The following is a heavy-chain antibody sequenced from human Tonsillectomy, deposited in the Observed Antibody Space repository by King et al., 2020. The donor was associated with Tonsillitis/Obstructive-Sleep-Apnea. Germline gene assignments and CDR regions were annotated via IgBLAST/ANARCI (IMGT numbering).Heavy chain of an antibody. D-gene: IGHD3-10*01. J-gene: IGHJ6*03. V-gene: IGHV3-23*04. CDR3: VKGILWFGEEDV. CDR2: ISNTGNSP. CDR1: GFAFSTKA. Sequence: VQLVESGGGLVQPGGSLRLSCEVSGFAFSTKAMRWVRQAPGKGLEWVSAISNTGNSPYYADSVKGRFTISRDNSKKALFLQMNSLRAEDASVYYCVKGILWFGEEDVWGKGTTVIVSS.